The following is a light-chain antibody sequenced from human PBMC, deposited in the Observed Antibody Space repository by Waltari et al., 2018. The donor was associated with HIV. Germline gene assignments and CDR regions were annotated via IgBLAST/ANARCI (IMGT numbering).Light chain of an antibody. Sequence: DIQMTQSPSPLSASLGDRVTITCRASQSISSWLAWYQQKPGKAPNLLIYKASSLESGVPSRFSGSGSGTEFTLTISSLQPDDFATYYCQQYNTSPWTFGQGTKVEVK. J-gene: IGKJ1*01. V-gene: IGKV1-5*03. CDR3: QQYNTSPWT. CDR2: KAS. CDR1: QSISSW.